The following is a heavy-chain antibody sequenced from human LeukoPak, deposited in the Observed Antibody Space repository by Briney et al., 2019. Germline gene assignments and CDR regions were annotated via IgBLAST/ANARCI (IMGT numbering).Heavy chain of an antibody. Sequence: GASVKVSCKASGCTFTGYYMHWVRQAPGQGLEWMGRINPNSGGTNYAQKFQGRVTMTRDTSISTAYMELSRLRSDDTAVYYCARERVRAAARQNNWFDPWGQGTLVTVSS. CDR3: ARERVRAAARQNNWFDP. J-gene: IGHJ5*02. CDR2: INPNSGGT. V-gene: IGHV1-2*06. D-gene: IGHD6-13*01. CDR1: GCTFTGYY.